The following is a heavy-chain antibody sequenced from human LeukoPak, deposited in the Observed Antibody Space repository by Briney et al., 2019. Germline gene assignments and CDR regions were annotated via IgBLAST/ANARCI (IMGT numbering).Heavy chain of an antibody. Sequence: ASVKVSCKASGGTFSSDAISWVRQAPGQGLEWMGRIIPILGIANYAQKFQGRVTITADKSTSTAYMELSSLRSEDTAVYYCARADCSGGSCYYYYGMDVWGQGTTVTVSS. V-gene: IGHV1-69*04. J-gene: IGHJ6*02. D-gene: IGHD2-15*01. CDR3: ARADCSGGSCYYYYGMDV. CDR1: GGTFSSDA. CDR2: IIPILGIA.